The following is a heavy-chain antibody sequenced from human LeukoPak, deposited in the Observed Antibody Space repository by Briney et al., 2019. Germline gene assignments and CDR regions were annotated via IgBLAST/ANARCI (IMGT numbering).Heavy chain of an antibody. Sequence: GGSLRLSCAASGFTFTTYTMNWVRQTPGKGLEWVSFISSSSSAIYYADSVKGRFTISRDNAKNSLFLQMNSLRAEDTAVYYCAREYSSLSGRAFDIWGQGTMVTVSS. D-gene: IGHD6-6*01. CDR3: AREYSSLSGRAFDI. V-gene: IGHV3-48*01. CDR1: GFTFTTYT. J-gene: IGHJ3*02. CDR2: ISSSSSAI.